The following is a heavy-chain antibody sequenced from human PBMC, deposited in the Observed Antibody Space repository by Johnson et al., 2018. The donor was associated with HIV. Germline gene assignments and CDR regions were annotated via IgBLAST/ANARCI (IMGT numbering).Heavy chain of an antibody. J-gene: IGHJ3*02. CDR1: GFTFSTYA. CDR2: ISSNGGST. V-gene: IGHV3-64*01. CDR3: ARDVASVYGSGDHAFDI. D-gene: IGHD3-10*01. Sequence: VLLVESGGGLVQPGGSLRLSCAASGFTFSTYAMNWVRQAPGKGLQYVSAISSNGGSTYYANSVKGRFTISRDNSRNTLYLQMGRLRVEDMAVYYCARDVASVYGSGDHAFDIWGQGTMVTVSS.